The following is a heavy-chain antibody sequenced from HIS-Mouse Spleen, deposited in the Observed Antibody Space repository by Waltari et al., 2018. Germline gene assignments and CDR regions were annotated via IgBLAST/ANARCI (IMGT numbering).Heavy chain of an antibody. V-gene: IGHV4-39*07. Sequence: QLQLQESGPGLVQPSETLSLTCPVSGRSISSSSYYWGWIRPPPGKGLEWIGSIYYSGSTYYNPSLKSRVTISVDTSKNQFSLKLSSVTAADTAVYYCAREIPYSSSWYDWYFDLWGRGTLVTVSS. D-gene: IGHD6-13*01. J-gene: IGHJ2*01. CDR2: IYYSGST. CDR1: GRSISSSSYY. CDR3: AREIPYSSSWYDWYFDL.